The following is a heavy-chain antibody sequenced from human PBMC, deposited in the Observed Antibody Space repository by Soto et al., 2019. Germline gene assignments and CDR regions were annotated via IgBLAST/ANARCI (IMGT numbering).Heavy chain of an antibody. D-gene: IGHD6-19*01. CDR3: ARDVSSGWYQAYGMDV. CDR1: GFTFSSYW. J-gene: IGHJ6*02. CDR2: INSDGSST. V-gene: IGHV3-74*01. Sequence: GGSLRLSCGASGFTFSSYWMHWFRQVPGKGLVWVSRINSDGSSTSYADSVKGRFTISRDNAKNTLYLQMNSLRAEDTAVYYCARDVSSGWYQAYGMDVWGQGTTVTVSS.